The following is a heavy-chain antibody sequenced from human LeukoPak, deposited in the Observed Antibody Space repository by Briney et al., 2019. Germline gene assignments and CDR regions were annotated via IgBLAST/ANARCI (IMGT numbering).Heavy chain of an antibody. CDR1: GGTFSSYA. CDR2: IIPIFGTA. J-gene: IGHJ4*02. Sequence: SVEVSCKASGGTFSSYAISWVRQAPGQGLEWMGGIIPIFGTANYAQKFQGRVTITADESTSAAYMELSSLRSEDTAVYYCARVGYCSSTSCLPFDYWGQGTLVTVSS. V-gene: IGHV1-69*13. CDR3: ARVGYCSSTSCLPFDY. D-gene: IGHD2-2*01.